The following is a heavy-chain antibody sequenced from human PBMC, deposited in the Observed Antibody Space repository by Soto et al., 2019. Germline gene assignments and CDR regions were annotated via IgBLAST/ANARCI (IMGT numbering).Heavy chain of an antibody. Sequence: QVQLVQSGAEVKKPGSSVKVSCKASGGTFSSYAISWVRQAAGQGLEWMGGIIPIFGTANYAQKFQGRVTITADESTSTAYMELSSLRSEDTAVYYCARDTTYCGGDCQADAFDIWGQGTMVTVSS. V-gene: IGHV1-69*01. CDR1: GGTFSSYA. CDR2: IIPIFGTA. D-gene: IGHD2-21*02. CDR3: ARDTTYCGGDCQADAFDI. J-gene: IGHJ3*02.